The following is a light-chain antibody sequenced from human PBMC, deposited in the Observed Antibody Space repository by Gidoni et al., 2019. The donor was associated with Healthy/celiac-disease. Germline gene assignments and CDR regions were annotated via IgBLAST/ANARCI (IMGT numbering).Light chain of an antibody. J-gene: IGKJ3*01. V-gene: IGKV3-20*01. Sequence: IVLTQYPGTLSLSPGERATLSCRASQSVSSSYLAWYQQKPGQAPRLLIYGASSRATGIPDRFSGSGSGTDFTLTISRLEPEDFAVYYCQQYGSSPRFTFGPGTKVDIK. CDR1: QSVSSSY. CDR3: QQYGSSPRFT. CDR2: GAS.